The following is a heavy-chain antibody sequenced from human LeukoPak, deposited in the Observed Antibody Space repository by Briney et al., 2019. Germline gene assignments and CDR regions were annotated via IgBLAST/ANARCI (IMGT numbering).Heavy chain of an antibody. V-gene: IGHV4-39*01. CDR1: GGSMSSSSYY. D-gene: IGHD4-17*01. J-gene: IGHJ4*02. Sequence: SETLSLTCGVSGGSMSSSSYYWGWIRQPPGKGLEWIGSIYYSGSTYYNPSLKSRVTISVDSSKNQCSLKLSSVTAADTAVYYCARHGTVTHRFDYWGQGTLVTVLS. CDR3: ARHGTVTHRFDY. CDR2: IYYSGST.